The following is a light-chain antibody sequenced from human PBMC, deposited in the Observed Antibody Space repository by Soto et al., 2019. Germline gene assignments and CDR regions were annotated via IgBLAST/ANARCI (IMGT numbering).Light chain of an antibody. CDR3: QQSNNWPYT. Sequence: EIVMTQSPATLSVSPGERATVSCRASQSVRHNLAWYQQKPGQAPRLIIYGASTRATDIPARFSGSGSGTEFTLTISSLQSEDFAVYYCQQSNNWPYTFGQGTKVDIK. CDR1: QSVRHN. V-gene: IGKV3-15*01. J-gene: IGKJ2*01. CDR2: GAS.